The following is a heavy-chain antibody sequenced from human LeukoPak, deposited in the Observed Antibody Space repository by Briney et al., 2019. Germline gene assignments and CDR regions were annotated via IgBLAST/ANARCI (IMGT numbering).Heavy chain of an antibody. D-gene: IGHD2/OR15-2a*01. CDR3: AKDASTTSRTLDI. CDR1: GLTFSNFG. V-gene: IGHV3-30*02. J-gene: IGHJ3*02. CDR2: IRYGGTGD. Sequence: GGSLRLSCAASGLTFSNFGMHWVRQAPGKGLEWVAFIRYGGTGDYYPDSVEGRFTVSRDNSKNTLFLQMNSLRHEDTAVYFCAKDASTTSRTLDIWGQGTLVTVSS.